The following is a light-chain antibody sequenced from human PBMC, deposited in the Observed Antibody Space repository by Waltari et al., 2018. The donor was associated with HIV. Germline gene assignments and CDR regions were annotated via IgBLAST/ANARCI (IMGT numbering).Light chain of an antibody. Sequence: QSALTQPASVSGSPGQSITISCPGTSGDVGGYNYVSWYQQHPGKAPKLMIYEVSNRPSGVSNRCSGSKSGNTASLTISGLQAEDEADYYCSSYTSSSTLVFGGGTKLTVL. CDR3: SSYTSSSTLV. J-gene: IGLJ3*02. CDR2: EVS. V-gene: IGLV2-14*01. CDR1: SGDVGGYNY.